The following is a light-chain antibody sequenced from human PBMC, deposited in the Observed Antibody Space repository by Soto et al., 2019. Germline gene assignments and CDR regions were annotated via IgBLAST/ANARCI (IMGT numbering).Light chain of an antibody. J-gene: IGLJ2*01. CDR3: AAWNDSLSGVV. V-gene: IGLV1-47*01. Sequence: QSVLTQPPSASWTPGQRVTIAFSGSSSNIGSNYVFWYQHLPGTAPILLIYRNNQRPSGVPDRFSGSKSGTSASLAISGLRSEDETDCYCAAWNDSLSGVVFGGGTKLTVL. CDR1: SSNIGSNY. CDR2: RNN.